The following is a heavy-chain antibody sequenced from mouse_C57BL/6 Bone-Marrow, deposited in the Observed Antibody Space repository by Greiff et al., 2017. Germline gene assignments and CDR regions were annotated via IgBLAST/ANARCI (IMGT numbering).Heavy chain of an antibody. D-gene: IGHD1-1*01. CDR3: AYYYGSSYVAY. CDR1: GFNIKDYY. V-gene: IGHV14-2*01. CDR2: IDPEDGEP. Sequence: EVKLVESGAELVKPGASVKLSCTASGFNIKDYYMHWVKQRTEQGLEWIGRIDPEDGEPKYAPKFQGKATITADTSSNTAYMQLSSLTSEDTAVYYCAYYYGSSYVAYWGQGTLVTVSA. J-gene: IGHJ3*01.